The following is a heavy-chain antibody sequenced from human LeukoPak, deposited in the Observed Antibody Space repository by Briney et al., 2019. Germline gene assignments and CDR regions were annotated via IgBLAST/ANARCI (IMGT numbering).Heavy chain of an antibody. J-gene: IGHJ4*02. V-gene: IGHV4-30-2*01. Sequence: SETLSLTCTVSGGSISSGGYYWSWIRQPPGKGLEWIGYIYDSGSTYYNPSLKSRVTISVDRSKNQFSLKVRPVTAADTAVYYCARGMATYRPGFDYWGQGTLVTVSS. CDR3: ARGMATYRPGFDY. CDR2: IYDSGST. D-gene: IGHD5-24*01. CDR1: GGSISSGGYY.